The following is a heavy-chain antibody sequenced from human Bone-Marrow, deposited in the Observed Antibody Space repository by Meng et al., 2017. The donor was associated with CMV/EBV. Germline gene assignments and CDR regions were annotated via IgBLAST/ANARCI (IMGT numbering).Heavy chain of an antibody. CDR1: GFSFTYYD. J-gene: IGHJ6*02. V-gene: IGHV3-13*01. CDR3: ARVAIRSGFGMDV. Sequence: LSLTCVASGFSFTYYDMHWVRQAPGKGLEWVSAISAAGDTYYPDSVKGRFSISRDNAANSFFLRMNGLRADDTAVYFCARVAIRSGFGMDVWGQGTTVTVSS. CDR2: ISAAGDT. D-gene: IGHD3-3*01.